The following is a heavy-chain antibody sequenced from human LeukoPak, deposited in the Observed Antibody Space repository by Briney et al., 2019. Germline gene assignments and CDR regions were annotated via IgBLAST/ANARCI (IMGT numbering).Heavy chain of an antibody. J-gene: IGHJ4*02. CDR2: IKQDGSEK. Sequence: PGGSLRLSCAASGFTFSSYWMSGVRQAPGKGLEWVANIKQDGSEKYYVDSMKGRFTISRDNAKNSLYLQMNSLRAEDTAVYYCARDRVAGTHDLWGQGTLVTVSS. CDR1: GFTFSSYW. CDR3: ARDRVAGTHDL. V-gene: IGHV3-7*01. D-gene: IGHD6-19*01.